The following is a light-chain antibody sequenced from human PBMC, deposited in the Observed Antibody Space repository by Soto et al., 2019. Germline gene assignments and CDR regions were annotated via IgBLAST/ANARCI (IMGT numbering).Light chain of an antibody. V-gene: IGLV1-47*01. CDR2: RNN. CDR1: SSNIGSNY. CDR3: AAWDDSLSGGV. J-gene: IGLJ1*01. Sequence: QSVLTQPPSASGTPGQRVTISCSGSSSNIGSNYVYWYQQLPGTAPKLLIYRNNQRPSGVPDRFSGSKSGTSASLAISGLRSEDEADYYCAAWDDSLSGGVFGTRTKLTVL.